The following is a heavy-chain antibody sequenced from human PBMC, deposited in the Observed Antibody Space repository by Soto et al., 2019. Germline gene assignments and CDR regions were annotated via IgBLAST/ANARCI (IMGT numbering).Heavy chain of an antibody. V-gene: IGHV1-69*06. D-gene: IGHD3-3*01. CDR3: ARADFWSGYYVNWFDP. J-gene: IGHJ5*02. Sequence: SVKVSCKASGGTFSSYAISWVLQAPGQGLEWMGGIIPIFGTANYAQKFQGRVTITADKSTSTAYMELSSLRSEDTAVYYCARADFWSGYYVNWFDPWGQGTLVTVSS. CDR1: GGTFSSYA. CDR2: IIPIFGTA.